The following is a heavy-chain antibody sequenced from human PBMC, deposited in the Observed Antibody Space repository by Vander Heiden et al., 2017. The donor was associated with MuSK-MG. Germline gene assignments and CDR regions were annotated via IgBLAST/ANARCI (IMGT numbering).Heavy chain of an antibody. CDR1: GYTFTNYP. V-gene: IGHV1-3*01. CDR3: GRDPDG. CDR2: INAGNGNA. Sequence: QVHLVQSGAEVKKPGASAKVSCKASGYTFTNYPMHWVRQAPGQRLEWMGWINAGNGNAKYSQKFQGRVTITRDTSASTGYMELSSLRSEDTAGYYCGRDPDGWGQGTLVTVSS. J-gene: IGHJ4*02.